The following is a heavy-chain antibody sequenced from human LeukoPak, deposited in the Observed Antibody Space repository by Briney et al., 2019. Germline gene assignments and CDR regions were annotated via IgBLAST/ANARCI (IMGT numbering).Heavy chain of an antibody. CDR1: GGSFSGYY. J-gene: IGHJ6*02. D-gene: IGHD2-2*01. CDR3: ARGLLLKVVPATSYYYGMDV. V-gene: IGHV4-34*01. Sequence: ATLSLTCAVYGGSFSGYYWSWIRQPPGKGLEWIGEINHSGSTNYNPSLKSRVTISVDTSKNQFSLKLSSVTAAGTAVYYCARGLLLKVVPATSYYYGMDVWGQGTTVTVSS. CDR2: INHSGST.